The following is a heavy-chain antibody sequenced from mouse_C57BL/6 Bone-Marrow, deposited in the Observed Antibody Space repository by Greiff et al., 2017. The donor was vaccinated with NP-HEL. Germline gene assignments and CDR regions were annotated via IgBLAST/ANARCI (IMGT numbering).Heavy chain of an antibody. CDR2: ISGGGGNT. J-gene: IGHJ1*03. V-gene: IGHV5-9*01. CDR3: ARRKYGNFYWYFDV. Sequence: EVKVVESGGGLVKPGGSLKLSCAASGFTFSSYTMSWVRQTPEKRLEWVATISGGGGNTYYPDSVKGRFTISRDNAKNTLYLQMSSLRSEDTALYYCARRKYGNFYWYFDVWGTGTTVTVSS. D-gene: IGHD2-10*02. CDR1: GFTFSSYT.